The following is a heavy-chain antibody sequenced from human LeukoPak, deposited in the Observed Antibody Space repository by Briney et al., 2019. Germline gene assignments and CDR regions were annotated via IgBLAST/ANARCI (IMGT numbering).Heavy chain of an antibody. CDR2: MSGSGGST. CDR1: GFTFSSYA. Sequence: PGGSLRLSCAASGFTFSSYAMSWVRQAPGKGLEWVSVMSGSGGSTYYADSVKGRFTISRDNSKNSLSLQMNSLRADDAAVYYCARASSKQLAGYLPDGFDIWGQGTMVTVSS. V-gene: IGHV3-23*01. CDR3: ARASSKQLAGYLPDGFDI. D-gene: IGHD3-9*01. J-gene: IGHJ3*02.